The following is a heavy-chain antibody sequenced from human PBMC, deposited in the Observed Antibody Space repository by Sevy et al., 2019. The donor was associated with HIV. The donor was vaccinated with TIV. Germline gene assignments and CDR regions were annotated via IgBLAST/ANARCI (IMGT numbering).Heavy chain of an antibody. CDR2: IYYSGST. D-gene: IGHD3-3*01. Sequence: SETLSLTCTVSGGSISSSSYYWGWIRQPPGKGLEWIGSIYYSGSTYYNPSLKSLVTISVETSKNQFYLKLSSVTAADTAVYYCARLIYDFWSGSHVDYWGQGTLVTVSS. V-gene: IGHV4-39*01. CDR3: ARLIYDFWSGSHVDY. CDR1: GGSISSSSYY. J-gene: IGHJ4*02.